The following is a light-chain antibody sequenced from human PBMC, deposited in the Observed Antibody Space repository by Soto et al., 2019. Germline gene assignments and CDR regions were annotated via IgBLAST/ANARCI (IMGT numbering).Light chain of an antibody. CDR1: TSDIGSYNY. Sequence: QSVLTQPASVSGSPGQSITITCTGSTSDIGSYNYVSWYLQDPGKAPKLIIYDVSYRPSGVSNRFFGSKSGNTASLTISALQAEDEADYYCSSSTSSSTYVFGTGTKLTVL. CDR2: DVS. CDR3: SSSTSSSTYV. J-gene: IGLJ1*01. V-gene: IGLV2-14*01.